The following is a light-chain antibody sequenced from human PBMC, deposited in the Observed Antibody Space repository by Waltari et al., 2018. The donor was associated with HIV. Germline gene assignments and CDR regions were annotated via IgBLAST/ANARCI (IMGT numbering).Light chain of an antibody. V-gene: IGLV3-21*04. CDR1: NIGSKS. J-gene: IGLJ2*01. CDR2: YDS. CDR3: QVWDSSSDHVV. Sequence: SFVLTQPPSLSAAPGKTATITCGGNNIGSKSVHWYQQKPGPAPVIVIYYDSDRPSGIPERFSGSTSENTATLTSRGVEAGDEADYYCQVWDSSSDHVVFGGGTKLTVL.